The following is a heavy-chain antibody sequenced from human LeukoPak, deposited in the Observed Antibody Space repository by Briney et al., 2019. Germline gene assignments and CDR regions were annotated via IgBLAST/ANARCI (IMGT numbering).Heavy chain of an antibody. J-gene: IGHJ6*04. CDR1: GDSISSSYY. CDR2: IYYSGST. D-gene: IGHD3-9*01. CDR3: AGGAFGILTNHNRYGMEL. V-gene: IGHV4-39*01. Sequence: SETQSLPCSLSGDSISSSYYWGWIRQTPGKGLEWIGSIYYSGSTYYNPSLKSRVTISVDTSKNQFSLKLSSVTAADTAVYYCAGGAFGILTNHNRYGMELWGRGPSSTVPS.